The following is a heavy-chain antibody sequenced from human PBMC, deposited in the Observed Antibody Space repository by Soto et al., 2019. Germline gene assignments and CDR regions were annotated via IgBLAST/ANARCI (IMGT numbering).Heavy chain of an antibody. V-gene: IGHV1-18*01. CDR2: ISGYNDNT. D-gene: IGHD2-2*01. CDR3: AREYCTSNSCYGVDY. CDR1: VDTFTTYG. J-gene: IGHJ4*02. Sequence: QVQLVQSGAEVKMPGASVKVSCKASVDTFTTYGISWVRQAPGQGLEWMGWISGYNDNTKYAQKFQGRVIMTADTSTSTAYLEVRTMNSDDTAVYYCAREYCTSNSCYGVDYWGEGPLVIVSS.